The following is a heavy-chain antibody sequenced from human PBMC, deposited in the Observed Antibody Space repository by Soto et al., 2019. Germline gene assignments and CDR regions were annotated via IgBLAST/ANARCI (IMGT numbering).Heavy chain of an antibody. CDR3: TTDSYSSVTIIRLDY. Sequence: PGGSLRLSCAASGFTFSYAWINWVRQAPGKGLEWVGRIKSRTDGGTTDFAAPVKGRFAISRDDAKNILFLQMNSLQIEDTAVYYCTTDSYSSVTIIRLDYWGRGALVTVSS. CDR2: IKSRTDGGTT. V-gene: IGHV3-15*07. CDR1: GFTFSYAW. J-gene: IGHJ4*01. D-gene: IGHD4-4*01.